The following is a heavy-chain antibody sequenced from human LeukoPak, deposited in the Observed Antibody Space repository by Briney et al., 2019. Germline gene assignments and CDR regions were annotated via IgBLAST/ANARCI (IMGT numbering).Heavy chain of an antibody. CDR3: AKWDTYYDSSGYYFY. D-gene: IGHD3-22*01. CDR2: TYNDGRT. Sequence: GGSLRLSCAASGFIVSNKYMTWVRQAPGKGLEWVALTYNDGRTYYADSVKGRCAISRDNSKNTLYLQVNSLRAEDTAVYYCAKWDTYYDSSGYYFYWGQGTLVTVSS. CDR1: GFIVSNKY. V-gene: IGHV3-53*01. J-gene: IGHJ4*02.